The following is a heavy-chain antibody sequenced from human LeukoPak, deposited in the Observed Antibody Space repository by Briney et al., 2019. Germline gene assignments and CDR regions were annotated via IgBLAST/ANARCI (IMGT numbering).Heavy chain of an antibody. CDR2: ISSRSSYI. J-gene: IGHJ4*02. V-gene: IGHV3-21*01. CDR3: AGHSSSWTPGY. Sequence: GGSLRLSCAASVYTFSSYSMNWVREAPGEGLEWVSPISSRSSYIYYPDSVKRRLTIYRQDAKNSLYLQLNSLRAEDKAVYYCAGHSSSWTPGYWGQGTLVTVSS. CDR1: VYTFSSYS. D-gene: IGHD6-13*01.